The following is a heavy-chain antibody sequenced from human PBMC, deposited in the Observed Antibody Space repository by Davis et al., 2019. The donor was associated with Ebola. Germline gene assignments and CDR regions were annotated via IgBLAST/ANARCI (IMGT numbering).Heavy chain of an antibody. CDR1: GFTFSSYD. Sequence: GGSLRLSCAASGFTFSSYDMHWVRQATGKGLEWVSAIGTAGDTYYPGSVKGRFTISRENAKNSLYLQMNSLRAGDTAVYYCARGNSNYDDFDYWGQGTLVTVSS. V-gene: IGHV3-13*01. J-gene: IGHJ4*02. D-gene: IGHD4-11*01. CDR2: IGTAGDT. CDR3: ARGNSNYDDFDY.